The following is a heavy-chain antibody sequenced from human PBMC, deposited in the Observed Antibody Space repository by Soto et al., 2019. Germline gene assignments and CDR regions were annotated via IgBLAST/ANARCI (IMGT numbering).Heavy chain of an antibody. CDR2: IYYSGST. J-gene: IGHJ6*03. V-gene: IGHV4-59*08. CDR3: ARRGIVVVPAADDSYYYYYIDV. Sequence: ETLSLTCTVSGGSISSYYWSWIRQPPGKGLEWIGYIYYSGSTNYNPSLKSRVTISLDTSKNQFSLKLSSVTAADTAVYYCARRGIVVVPAADDSYYYYYIDVRGKGTTVTGSS. D-gene: IGHD2-2*01. CDR1: GGSISSYY.